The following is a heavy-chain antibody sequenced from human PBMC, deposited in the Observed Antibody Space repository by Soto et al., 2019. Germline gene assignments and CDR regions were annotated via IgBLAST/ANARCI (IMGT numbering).Heavy chain of an antibody. CDR3: ARLWGWFVYS. J-gene: IGHJ5*01. D-gene: IGHD3-10*01. Sequence: QVQLQESGPGLVKPSETLSLTCTVPGGSISRYYWCWVRQPPGKGLERIGYIYYSGRTNYNPSLKGRVTIPVANSRTQSSLKLSSVAATATAVYYWARLWGWFVYSGGKGTLVTVS. CDR2: IYYSGRT. CDR1: GGSISRYY. V-gene: IGHV4-59*12.